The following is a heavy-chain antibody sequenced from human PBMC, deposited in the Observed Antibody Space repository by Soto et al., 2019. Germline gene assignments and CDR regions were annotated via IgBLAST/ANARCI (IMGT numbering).Heavy chain of an antibody. J-gene: IGHJ5*02. CDR3: ARGRVVVPAAVMLNCLDP. Sequence: SETLSPTCALSGAPITWGDYSWDWIRQPPGKGLEWIGYIFHGGSTYYNPSLRSRVTISVDRSRTQFPLKMSSVTAADTAVYYCARGRVVVPAAVMLNCLDPWGQGALVTVSS. D-gene: IGHD2-2*01. V-gene: IGHV4-30-2*01. CDR2: IFHGGST. CDR1: GAPITWGDYS.